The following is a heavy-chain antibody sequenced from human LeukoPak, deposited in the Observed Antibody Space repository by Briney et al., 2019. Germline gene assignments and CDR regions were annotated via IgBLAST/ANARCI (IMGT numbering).Heavy chain of an antibody. CDR1: GYTFTSYG. Sequence: ASVKVSCKASGYTFTSYGISWVRQAPGQGLEWMGWFSAYNGNTNYAQKLQGRVTMTTDTSTSTAYMELRSLRSEDTAVYYCARDNSARDEAWWFNPWGQGTLVTVSS. CDR3: ARDNSARDEAWWFNP. J-gene: IGHJ5*02. CDR2: FSAYNGNT. V-gene: IGHV1-18*01. D-gene: IGHD5-24*01.